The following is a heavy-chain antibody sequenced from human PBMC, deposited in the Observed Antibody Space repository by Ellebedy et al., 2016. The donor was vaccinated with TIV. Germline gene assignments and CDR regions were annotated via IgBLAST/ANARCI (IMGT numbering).Heavy chain of an antibody. D-gene: IGHD5-24*01. CDR3: AKREMAAQ. Sequence: GESLKISXAASGFTFSSYGMHWVRQAPGKGLEWVAVISYDGSNKYYADSVKGRFTISRDNSKNTLYLQMNSLRAEDTAVYYCAKREMAAQWGQGTLVTVSS. CDR2: ISYDGSNK. J-gene: IGHJ4*02. CDR1: GFTFSSYG. V-gene: IGHV3-30*18.